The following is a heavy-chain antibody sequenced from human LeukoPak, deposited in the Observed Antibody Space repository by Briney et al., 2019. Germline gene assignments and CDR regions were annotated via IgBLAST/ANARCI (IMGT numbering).Heavy chain of an antibody. D-gene: IGHD3-22*01. Sequence: PGGSLRLSCTASGFTFGDYAMSWVRQAPGKGLEWVSVISGSGGTTFYTDSVKGRFTISRDNSKNTLYLQMNSLRAEDTAVYYCAKHDSGPSRRRRTTIGAFDIWGQGKMVTVSS. CDR1: GFTFGDYA. CDR3: AKHDSGPSRRRRTTIGAFDI. V-gene: IGHV3-23*01. J-gene: IGHJ3*02. CDR2: ISGSGGTT.